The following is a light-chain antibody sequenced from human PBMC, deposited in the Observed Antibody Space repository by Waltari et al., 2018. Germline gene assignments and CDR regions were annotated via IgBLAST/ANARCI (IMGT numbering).Light chain of an antibody. CDR2: SAS. CDR3: QQTYITPYT. CDR1: QSVSTY. V-gene: IGKV1-39*01. J-gene: IGKJ2*01. Sequence: QMTQSPSSLSASVGDSVTITCRASQSVSTYLNWYQLRPGKAPKFLIYSASTLHSGVPSRFSGSGSETDFTLTIASLQPEDFASYYCQQTYITPYTFGQGTKLEI.